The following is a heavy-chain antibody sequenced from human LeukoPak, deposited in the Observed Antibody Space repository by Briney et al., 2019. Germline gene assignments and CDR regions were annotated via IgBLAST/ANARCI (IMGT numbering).Heavy chain of an antibody. J-gene: IGHJ4*02. D-gene: IGHD2-15*01. Sequence: SQTLSLTCAISGDSVSSISAAWNWIRQSPSRGREWLGRTYYRSKWYNDYAESVKSRIIINPDTSKNQFSRQLNSVTPEDTAVYYCARDGGSSLATFDYWGQGTLVTVSS. CDR2: TYYRSKWYN. V-gene: IGHV6-1*01. CDR1: GDSVSSISAA. CDR3: ARDGGSSLATFDY.